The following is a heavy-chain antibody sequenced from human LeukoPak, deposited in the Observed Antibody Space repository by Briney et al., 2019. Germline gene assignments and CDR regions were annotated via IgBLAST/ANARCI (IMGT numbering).Heavy chain of an antibody. V-gene: IGHV3-48*04. Sequence: GGSLRLSCAASGFTFSGYSMNWVRQAPGKGLEWVSYISSRSDAIYYADSVKGRFTISRDNAKNSLYLQMNSLRAEDTAVYYCARVKYGDSDYWGQGTLVTVSS. CDR2: ISSRSDAI. CDR3: ARVKYGDSDY. J-gene: IGHJ4*02. D-gene: IGHD4-17*01. CDR1: GFTFSGYS.